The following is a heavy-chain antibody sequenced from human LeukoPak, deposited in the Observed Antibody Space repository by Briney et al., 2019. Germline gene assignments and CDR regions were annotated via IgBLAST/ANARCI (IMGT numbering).Heavy chain of an antibody. CDR2: IYSSGST. CDR1: GGSISSSYYY. D-gene: IGHD3-3*01. V-gene: IGHV4-39*01. J-gene: IGHJ5*02. Sequence: SETLSLTCTVSGGSISSSYYYWGWIRQPPGKGLEWIGSIYSSGSTYYNPSLKSRVTISVDTSKNQFSLKLSSVTAADTAVYYCAGGNVLRFLEWFRGDNWFDPWGQGTLVTVSS. CDR3: AGGNVLRFLEWFRGDNWFDP.